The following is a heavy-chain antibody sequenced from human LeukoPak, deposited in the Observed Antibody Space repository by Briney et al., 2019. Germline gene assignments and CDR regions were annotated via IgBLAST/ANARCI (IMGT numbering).Heavy chain of an antibody. CDR1: GFTLKTFW. CDR3: ARDNGGCAFDL. V-gene: IGHV3-7*01. CDR2: IKQDGSEK. Sequence: GGSLRLSCAVSGFTLKTFWMSWVRQAPGKGLQWVANIKQDGSEKYYVDSVRGRFTISRDNAKNSIYLQINSLRAGDSAVYYSARDNGGCAFDLWGHGTMVTVSS. D-gene: IGHD2-8*01. J-gene: IGHJ3*01.